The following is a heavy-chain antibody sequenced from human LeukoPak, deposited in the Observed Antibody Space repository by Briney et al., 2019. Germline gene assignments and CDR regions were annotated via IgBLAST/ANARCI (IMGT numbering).Heavy chain of an antibody. CDR2: ISGSGGST. V-gene: IGHV3-23*01. CDR3: AKDFWSGYFY. J-gene: IGHJ4*02. CDR1: GFTFSSYA. D-gene: IGHD3-3*01. Sequence: SGGSLRLSCAASGFTFSSYAMSWVRQAPGKGLEWASAISGSGGSTYYADSVKGRFTISRDNSKNTLYLQMNSLRAEDTAVYYCAKDFWSGYFYWGQGTLVTVSS.